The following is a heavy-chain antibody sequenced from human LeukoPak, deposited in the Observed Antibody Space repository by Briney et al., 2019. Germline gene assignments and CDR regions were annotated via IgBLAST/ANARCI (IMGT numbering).Heavy chain of an antibody. Sequence: PSETLSLTCAVSGGSISRSNWWSWVRQPPGKRLEWIGEIYHSGSTNYNPSLKSRVNISVDKSKNQFSLKLSSVTAADTAVYYCARALTTVTQYYFDYWGQGTLVTVSS. CDR2: IYHSGST. V-gene: IGHV4-4*02. CDR3: ARALTTVTQYYFDY. D-gene: IGHD4-17*01. J-gene: IGHJ4*02. CDR1: GGSISRSNW.